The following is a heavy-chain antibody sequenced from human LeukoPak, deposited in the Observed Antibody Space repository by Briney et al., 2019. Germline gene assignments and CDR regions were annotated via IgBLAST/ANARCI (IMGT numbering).Heavy chain of an antibody. CDR2: IASDGSST. Sequence: GGSLRLSCAASGFTFTTYWMNWVRQAPGKGLVWVSRIASDGSSTTYADSVKGRFSISRDNAKNTLYLQMNSLRVEDTAVYYCARGRPHGNDYWGQGTLVTVSS. J-gene: IGHJ4*02. CDR1: GFTFTTYW. CDR3: ARGRPHGNDY. D-gene: IGHD4-23*01. V-gene: IGHV3-74*01.